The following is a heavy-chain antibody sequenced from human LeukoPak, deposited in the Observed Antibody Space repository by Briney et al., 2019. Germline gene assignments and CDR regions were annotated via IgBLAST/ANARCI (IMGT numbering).Heavy chain of an antibody. Sequence: GGSLRLSCAASGFTFDDYAMHWVRQAPGKGLEWVSGISWNSDNIDYADSVKGRFTISRDNARNSLYLQMNSLRAEDTALYYCAKDYYYDSSGYDYWGQGTLATVSS. J-gene: IGHJ4*02. D-gene: IGHD3-22*01. CDR1: GFTFDDYA. V-gene: IGHV3-9*01. CDR3: AKDYYYDSSGYDY. CDR2: ISWNSDNI.